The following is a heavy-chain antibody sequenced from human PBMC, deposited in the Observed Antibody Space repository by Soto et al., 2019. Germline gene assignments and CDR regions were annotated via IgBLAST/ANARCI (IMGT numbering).Heavy chain of an antibody. J-gene: IGHJ5*02. CDR2: IFSNDEK. D-gene: IGHD3-3*01. CDR3: ARTLEYSGYYEDPRQHWFDP. CDR1: GFSLSNARMG. V-gene: IGHV2-26*01. Sequence: QVTLKESGPVLVKPTETLTLTCTVSGFSLSNARMGVSWIRQPPGKALEWLAHIFSNDEKSYSTSLKSRLTISKDTSKSQVVLTMTNMDPVDTATYYCARTLEYSGYYEDPRQHWFDPWGQGTLVTVSS.